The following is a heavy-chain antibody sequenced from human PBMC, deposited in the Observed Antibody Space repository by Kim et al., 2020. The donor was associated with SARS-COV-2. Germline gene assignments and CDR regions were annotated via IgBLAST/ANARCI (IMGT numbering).Heavy chain of an antibody. Sequence: SETLSLTCAVYGGSFSGYYWSWIRQPPGKGLEWIGEINHSGSTNYNPSLKSRVTISVDTSKNQFSLKLSSVTAADTAVYYCARGPVGYSSSWYRRGGMDVWGQGTTVTVSS. CDR3: ARGPVGYSSSWYRRGGMDV. J-gene: IGHJ6*02. CDR2: INHSGST. D-gene: IGHD6-13*01. CDR1: GGSFSGYY. V-gene: IGHV4-34*01.